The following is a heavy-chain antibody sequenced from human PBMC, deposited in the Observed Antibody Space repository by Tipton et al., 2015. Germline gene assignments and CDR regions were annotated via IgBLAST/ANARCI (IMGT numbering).Heavy chain of an antibody. CDR2: ISYDGSVK. V-gene: IGHV3-30*18. CDR3: TKGSAASRPYYFDY. Sequence: RSLRLSCAASGVTFRTYGMHWVRQAPGKGLEWVAVISYDGSVKYYADSVRGRFSISRDNSKNTLYLQMNSLRAEDTAIYYCTKGSAASRPYYFDYWGQGTRVTVSS. D-gene: IGHD6-13*01. J-gene: IGHJ4*02. CDR1: GVTFRTYG.